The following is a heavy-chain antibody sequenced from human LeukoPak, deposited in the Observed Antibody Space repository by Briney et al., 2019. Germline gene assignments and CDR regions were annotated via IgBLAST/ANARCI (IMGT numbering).Heavy chain of an antibody. CDR3: ARSELLWFGGVNSGFDY. Sequence: SETLSLTCTVSGGSISSYYWSWIRQPPGKGLEWIGYVYYSGSTNYNPSLKSRVTISVDTSKNQFSLKLSSVTTADTAVYYCARSELLWFGGVNSGFDYWGQGTLVTVSS. V-gene: IGHV4-59*01. J-gene: IGHJ4*02. CDR1: GGSISSYY. D-gene: IGHD3-10*01. CDR2: VYYSGST.